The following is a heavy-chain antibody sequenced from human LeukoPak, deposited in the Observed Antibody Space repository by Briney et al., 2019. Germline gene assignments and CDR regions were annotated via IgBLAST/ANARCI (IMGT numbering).Heavy chain of an antibody. Sequence: GGSLRLSCAASGFTFSDYYMSWIRQAPGKGLEWVSYISSSSSYTNYADSVKGRFTISRDNAKKSLYLQMNSLRAEDTAVYYCVRTAGRDGGIWGQGTLVTVSS. V-gene: IGHV3-11*06. CDR1: GFTFSDYY. D-gene: IGHD1-26*01. CDR2: ISSSSSYT. J-gene: IGHJ4*02. CDR3: VRTAGRDGGI.